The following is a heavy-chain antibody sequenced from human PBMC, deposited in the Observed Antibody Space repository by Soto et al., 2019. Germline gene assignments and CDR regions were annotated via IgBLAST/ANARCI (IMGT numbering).Heavy chain of an antibody. CDR2: ISWNSGSI. CDR3: AQGITKYSSSTNWFDP. Sequence: PWGSLRISCAASVFTFDDYAMHWVRQAPGKGLEWVSGISWNSGSIGYADSVKGRFTISRDNAKNSLYLQMNSLRAEDTALYYCAQGITKYSSSTNWFDPWGQGTMVTVSS. CDR1: VFTFDDYA. J-gene: IGHJ5*02. D-gene: IGHD6-6*01. V-gene: IGHV3-9*01.